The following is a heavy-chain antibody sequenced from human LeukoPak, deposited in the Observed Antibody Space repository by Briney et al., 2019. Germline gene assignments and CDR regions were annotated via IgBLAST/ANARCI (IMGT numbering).Heavy chain of an antibody. CDR3: ARDFTSGSSGSRPLAGFDY. CDR1: GFTFSSYG. D-gene: IGHD3-22*01. CDR2: IWYDGSNK. J-gene: IGHJ4*02. Sequence: GRSLRLSCAASGFTFSSYGMHWVRQAPGKGLEWVAVIWYDGSNKYYADSVKGRFTISRDNSKNTLYLQMNSLRAEETAVYYFARDFTSGSSGSRPLAGFDYWGQGTLVTVSS. V-gene: IGHV3-33*01.